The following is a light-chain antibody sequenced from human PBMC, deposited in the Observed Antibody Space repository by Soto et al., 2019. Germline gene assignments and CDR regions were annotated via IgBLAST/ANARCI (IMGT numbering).Light chain of an antibody. Sequence: DIQMPQSPSSLSASVGTRLTITGQARQDIATYLNWYQQKTGKAPNLLIYDASNLETGVPSRFSGGGSGTHFTFTISNLQPEDIATYYCQQYDNLPPTWTVGQGTKVDNK. CDR1: QDIATY. CDR2: DAS. V-gene: IGKV1-33*01. CDR3: QQYDNLPPTWT. J-gene: IGKJ1*01.